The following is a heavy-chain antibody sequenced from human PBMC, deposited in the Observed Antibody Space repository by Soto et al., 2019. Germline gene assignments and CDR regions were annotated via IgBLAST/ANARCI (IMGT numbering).Heavy chain of an antibody. Sequence: EVQLVESGGGLIQPGGSLRLSCAASGFTVSSNYMSWVRQAPGKGLEWVSVIFTGGGTYYADSVKGRFTISRDSSKNTLYLQMNSLRAEDTAVYYCASAQATEGLFDYWGQGTLVTVSS. CDR2: IFTGGGT. CDR3: ASAQATEGLFDY. CDR1: GFTVSSNY. V-gene: IGHV3-53*01. D-gene: IGHD4-4*01. J-gene: IGHJ4*02.